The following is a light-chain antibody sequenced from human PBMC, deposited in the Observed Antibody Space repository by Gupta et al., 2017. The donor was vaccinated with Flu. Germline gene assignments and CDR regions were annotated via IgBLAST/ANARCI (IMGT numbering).Light chain of an antibody. CDR2: DTS. Sequence: PATLSLSPGERAPLSCRASQSVSISLVWYQQRLGQAPRLLIYDTSNRATGIPARFSGSGSGTDFTLTISSLEPEDFAVYYCQQSSNWPLTFGGGTKVEIK. V-gene: IGKV3-11*01. J-gene: IGKJ4*01. CDR1: QSVSIS. CDR3: QQSSNWPLT.